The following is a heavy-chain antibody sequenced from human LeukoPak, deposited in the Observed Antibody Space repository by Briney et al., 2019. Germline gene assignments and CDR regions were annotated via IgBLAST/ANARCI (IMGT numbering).Heavy chain of an antibody. D-gene: IGHD6-6*01. Sequence: SVKVSCKASGGTFSSYAISWVRQAPGQGLEWMGGIIPIFGTANYAQKFQGRVTITTDESTSTAYMELSSLRTEDTAVFYCAKDRRVALYYFDSWGQGTLVTVSS. CDR1: GGTFSSYA. CDR3: AKDRRVALYYFDS. V-gene: IGHV1-69*05. J-gene: IGHJ4*02. CDR2: IIPIFGTA.